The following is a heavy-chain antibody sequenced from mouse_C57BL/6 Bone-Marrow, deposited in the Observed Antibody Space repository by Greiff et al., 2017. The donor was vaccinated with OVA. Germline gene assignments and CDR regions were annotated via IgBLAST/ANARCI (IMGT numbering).Heavy chain of an antibody. CDR1: GYTFTSYW. Sequence: QVQLQQPGAELVMPGASVKLSCNASGYTFTSYWMHWVKQRPGQGLEWIGEIDPSDSYTNYNQKFKGKSTLTVDKSSSTAYMQLSSLTSEDSAVYYCAREKTLDSSGYDAMDYWGQGTSVTVSS. V-gene: IGHV1-69*01. D-gene: IGHD3-2*02. CDR3: AREKTLDSSGYDAMDY. J-gene: IGHJ4*01. CDR2: IDPSDSYT.